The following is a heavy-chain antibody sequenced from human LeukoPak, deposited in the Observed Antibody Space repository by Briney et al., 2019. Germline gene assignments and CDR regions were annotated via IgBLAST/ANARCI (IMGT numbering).Heavy chain of an antibody. Sequence: ASVKVSCKASGYTFTSCYIHWVRQAPGQGLEWMGVISPSGGSTTYAQKFQGRVTMTRDTSTSTVYMELSSLTSEDTAVYYCARVPYYDSSGYDNWGQGTLVTVSS. J-gene: IGHJ4*02. V-gene: IGHV1-46*01. CDR3: ARVPYYDSSGYDN. CDR2: ISPSGGST. CDR1: GYTFTSCY. D-gene: IGHD3-22*01.